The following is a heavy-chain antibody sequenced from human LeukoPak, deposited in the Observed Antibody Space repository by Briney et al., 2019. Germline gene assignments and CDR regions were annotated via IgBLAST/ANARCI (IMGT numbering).Heavy chain of an antibody. CDR2: INHSGST. CDR3: ARQNHYDSSGYYLYYYYYMDV. Sequence: SETLSLTCAVYGGSFSGYYWSWIRQPPGKGLEWIGEINHSGSTNYNPSLKSRVTISVDTSKNQFSLKLSSVTAADTAVYYCARQNHYDSSGYYLYYYYYMDVWGKGTTVTISS. CDR1: GGSFSGYY. V-gene: IGHV4-34*01. J-gene: IGHJ6*03. D-gene: IGHD3-22*01.